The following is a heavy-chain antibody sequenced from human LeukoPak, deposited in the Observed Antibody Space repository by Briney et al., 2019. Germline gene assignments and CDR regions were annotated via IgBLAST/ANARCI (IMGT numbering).Heavy chain of an antibody. V-gene: IGHV3-21*01. CDR2: ISSSSSYI. J-gene: IGHJ3*02. CDR3: ARGRWELLRGAFDI. CDR1: GFTVSSNY. D-gene: IGHD1-26*01. Sequence: GGSLRLSCAASGFTVSSNYMSWVRQAPGKGLEWVSSISSSSSYIYYADSVKGRFTISRDNAKNSLYLQMNSLRAEDTAVYYCARGRWELLRGAFDIWGQGTMVTVSS.